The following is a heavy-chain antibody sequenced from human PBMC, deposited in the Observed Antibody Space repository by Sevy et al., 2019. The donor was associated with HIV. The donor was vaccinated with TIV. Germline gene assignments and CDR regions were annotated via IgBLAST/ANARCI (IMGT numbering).Heavy chain of an antibody. CDR2: TYYRSKWYN. V-gene: IGHV6-1*01. J-gene: IGHJ4*02. CDR3: ARDGGDIVVTIYYFDY. Sequence: SQTLSLTCAISGDSVSSNSAAWNWIRQSPSRGLEWLGRTYYRSKWYNDYAVSVKSRITINPDTSKNQFSLQLNSVTPEDTAVYYCARDGGDIVVTIYYFDYWGQGTLVTVSS. D-gene: IGHD5-12*01. CDR1: GDSVSSNSAA.